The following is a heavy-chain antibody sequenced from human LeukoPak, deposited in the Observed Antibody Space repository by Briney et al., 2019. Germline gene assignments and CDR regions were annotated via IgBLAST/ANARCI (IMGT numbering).Heavy chain of an antibody. CDR1: GDSISSTGKYCF. CDR2: IYHSGTT. V-gene: IGHV4-39*01. D-gene: IGHD3-10*01. Sequence: SESLSLTCSVSGDSISSTGKYCFWDWIRQPPGKGLEWIGTIYHSGTTYYTPALKSRVALSVDTSRNQFSLRLTSVTAADTAVYYCARRLGVETYFDYWGQGILVTVCS. CDR3: ARRLGVETYFDY. J-gene: IGHJ4*02.